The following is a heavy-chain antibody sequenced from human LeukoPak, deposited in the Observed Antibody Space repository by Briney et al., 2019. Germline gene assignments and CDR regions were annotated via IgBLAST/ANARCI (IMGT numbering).Heavy chain of an antibody. CDR1: GFTFSAYN. CDR2: ISSSSTYM. CDR3: ARVANPYYDFHY. Sequence: PGGSLRLFCAAAGFTFSAYNMNWVRQAPGKGREWVSSISSSSTYMSYADSVKARFTISRDNAENSLYLQMNSLRAEDTAVYYCARVANPYYDFHYWGQGTLVTVSS. V-gene: IGHV3-21*01. D-gene: IGHD3-3*01. J-gene: IGHJ4*02.